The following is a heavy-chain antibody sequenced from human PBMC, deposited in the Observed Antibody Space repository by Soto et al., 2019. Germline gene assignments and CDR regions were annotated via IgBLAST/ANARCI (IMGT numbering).Heavy chain of an antibody. CDR3: ARHSLALRKNNWFDP. V-gene: IGHV4-39*01. D-gene: IGHD3-3*02. J-gene: IGHJ5*02. CDR1: VDSIIRSDFY. Sequence: SEALSLPCTVSVDSIIRSDFYWGGFRQPPGKGLEWIGSIFYLESSYYNPSLKSRVTMSVDTSKNQFSLRLRSVTAADTALYFCARHSLALRKNNWFDPWGQGIMVTVSS. CDR2: IFYLESS.